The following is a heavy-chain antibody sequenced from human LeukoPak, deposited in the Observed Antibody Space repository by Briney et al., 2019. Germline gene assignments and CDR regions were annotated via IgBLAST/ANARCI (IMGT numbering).Heavy chain of an antibody. J-gene: IGHJ4*02. CDR1: GFTFSSYS. CDR2: ISSSSSYI. D-gene: IGHD2-2*01. V-gene: IGHV3-21*01. Sequence: GGSLRLSCAAPGFTFSSYSMNWVRQAPGKGLEWVSSISSSSSYIYYADSVKGRFTISRDNAKNSLYLQMNSLRAEDTAVYYCARSADYCSSTSCPNDYWGQGTLVTVSS. CDR3: ARSADYCSSTSCPNDY.